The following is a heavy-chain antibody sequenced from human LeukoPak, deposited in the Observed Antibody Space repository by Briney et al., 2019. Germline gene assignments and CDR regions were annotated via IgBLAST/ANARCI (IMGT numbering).Heavy chain of an antibody. V-gene: IGHV3-48*02. D-gene: IGHD6-13*01. Sequence: PVGSLRLSCAASGFTFSSYSMNWVRQAPGKGLEWVSYMSSSGTTIYYADSVKGRFTISRDNAKNSLYLQMNSLRDEDTAVYYCARVWGLAVAGGEIEYWGQGTLVTVSS. CDR3: ARVWGLAVAGGEIEY. J-gene: IGHJ4*02. CDR2: MSSSGTTI. CDR1: GFTFSSYS.